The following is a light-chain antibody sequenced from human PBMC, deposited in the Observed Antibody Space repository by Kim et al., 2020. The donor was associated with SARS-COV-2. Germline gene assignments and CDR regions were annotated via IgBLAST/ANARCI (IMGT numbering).Light chain of an antibody. Sequence: GQSVTLSCSGRRSNIGSNYVYWYQQLPGTAPKLLIYRNNQRPSGVPDRFSGSKSGTSASLAISGLRSEDEADYYCAAWDDSLSGWVFGGGTQLTVL. CDR2: RNN. CDR1: RSNIGSNY. V-gene: IGLV1-47*01. J-gene: IGLJ3*02. CDR3: AAWDDSLSGWV.